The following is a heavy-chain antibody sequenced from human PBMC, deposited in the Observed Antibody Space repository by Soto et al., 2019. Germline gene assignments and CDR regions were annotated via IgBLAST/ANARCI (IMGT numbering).Heavy chain of an antibody. D-gene: IGHD5-18*01. Sequence: GGSLRLSCAASGFTFSSYWMSWVRQAPGKGLEWVANIKQDGSEKYYVDSVKGRFTISRDNAKNSLYLQMNSLRAEDTAVYYCARDFRGTAMEYYFDYWGQGTLVTVS. J-gene: IGHJ4*02. V-gene: IGHV3-7*01. CDR2: IKQDGSEK. CDR1: GFTFSSYW. CDR3: ARDFRGTAMEYYFDY.